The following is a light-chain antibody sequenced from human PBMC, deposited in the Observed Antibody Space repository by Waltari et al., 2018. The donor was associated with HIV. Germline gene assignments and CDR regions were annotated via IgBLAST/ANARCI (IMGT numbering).Light chain of an antibody. Sequence: DIQMTQSPSSLSASVGDRVTITCRASPSISSYLNWYQQKPGKAPKLLIYAASSVQSGVPSRFSGSGSGTDFTLTINSLQPEDFATYYCQQSYSIPITFGQGTRLEIK. CDR2: AAS. CDR1: PSISSY. J-gene: IGKJ5*01. V-gene: IGKV1-39*01. CDR3: QQSYSIPIT.